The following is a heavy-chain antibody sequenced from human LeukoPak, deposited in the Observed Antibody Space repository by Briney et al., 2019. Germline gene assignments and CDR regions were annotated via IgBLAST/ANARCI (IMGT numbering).Heavy chain of an antibody. CDR3: ARGVHYYGSGSYPNSLYYYYMDV. CDR1: GGSFSGYY. J-gene: IGHJ6*03. V-gene: IGHV4-34*01. Sequence: PSETLSLTCAVYGGSFSGYYWSWIRQPPGKGLEWIGEINHSGSTNYNPSLKSRVTISVDTPKNQFSLKLSSVTAADTAVYYCARGVHYYGSGSYPNSLYYYYMDVWGKGTTVTVSS. CDR2: INHSGST. D-gene: IGHD3-10*01.